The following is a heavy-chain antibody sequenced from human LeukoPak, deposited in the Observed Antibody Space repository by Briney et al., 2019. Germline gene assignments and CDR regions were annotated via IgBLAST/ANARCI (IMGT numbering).Heavy chain of an antibody. J-gene: IGHJ4*02. CDR1: GGTFSSYA. CDR2: IIPIFSIA. Sequence: SVKVSCKASGGTFSSYAISWVRQAPGQGLEWMGRIIPIFSIANYAQKFQGRVTITADKSTSTAYMELSSLRSEDTAVYYCAREVDGYNDLDYWGQGTLVTVSS. V-gene: IGHV1-69*04. CDR3: AREVDGYNDLDY. D-gene: IGHD5-24*01.